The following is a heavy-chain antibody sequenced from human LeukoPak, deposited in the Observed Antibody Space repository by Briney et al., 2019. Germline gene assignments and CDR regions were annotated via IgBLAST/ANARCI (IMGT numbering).Heavy chain of an antibody. J-gene: IGHJ3*02. V-gene: IGHV3-30*02. CDR3: AGDAGKALGAFDI. D-gene: IGHD3-3*02. Sequence: GGSLRLSCAASGFTFSGCGIHWVRQAPVKGLEWVAFICFDVSDKNYADSVKGRFTISRDNSKNTLYLQMGSLRAEDMAVYYCAGDAGKALGAFDIWGQGTMATVSS. CDR1: GFTFSGCG. CDR2: ICFDVSDK.